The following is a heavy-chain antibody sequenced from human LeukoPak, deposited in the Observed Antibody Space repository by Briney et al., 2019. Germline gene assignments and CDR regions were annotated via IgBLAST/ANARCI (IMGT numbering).Heavy chain of an antibody. J-gene: IGHJ4*02. V-gene: IGHV4-59*08. D-gene: IGHD3-22*01. CDR1: GGSISSYY. CDR3: TRSEGGSGYYYFDY. Sequence: SETLSLTCTVSGGSISSYYWSWIRQPPGKGLEWIGYIYYSGSTNYNPSLKSRVTISVDTSKNQFSLKLSSVTAADTAVYYCTRSEGGSGYYYFDYWGQGTLVTVSS. CDR2: IYYSGST.